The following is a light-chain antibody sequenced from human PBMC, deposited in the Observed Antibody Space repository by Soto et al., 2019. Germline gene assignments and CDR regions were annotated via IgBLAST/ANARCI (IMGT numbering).Light chain of an antibody. Sequence: DLQMTQSPSSVSASVGDRVTITCRASQGIGSWLAWYQQKPGKAPKLLIYAASTLQSGVPSRFSGSGSGTDFTLSISSLQPEDFATYYCQQANRLPRTFGQGTKVEIK. CDR1: QGIGSW. CDR3: QQANRLPRT. CDR2: AAS. V-gene: IGKV1-12*01. J-gene: IGKJ1*01.